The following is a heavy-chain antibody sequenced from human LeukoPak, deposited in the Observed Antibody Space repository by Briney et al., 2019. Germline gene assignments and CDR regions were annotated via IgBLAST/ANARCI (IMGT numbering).Heavy chain of an antibody. D-gene: IGHD3-10*01. J-gene: IGHJ4*02. CDR1: GFTFSSYP. V-gene: IGHV3-30-3*01. Sequence: GGSLRLSCAASGFTFSSYPMHWVRQAPGKGLEWVAVISYDGTNKWYADSVKGRFTISRDNSKNTLYLQMNSLRAEDTAVYYCARVEEYYYGSGSPSYYWGQGTLVTVSS. CDR2: ISYDGTNK. CDR3: ARVEEYYYGSGSPSYY.